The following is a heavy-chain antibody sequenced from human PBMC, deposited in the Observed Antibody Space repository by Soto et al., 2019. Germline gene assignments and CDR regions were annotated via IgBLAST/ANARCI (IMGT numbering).Heavy chain of an antibody. J-gene: IGHJ4*02. CDR2: ISYDGSNK. CDR1: GFTFSSYG. D-gene: IGHD6-6*01. V-gene: IGHV3-30*18. CDR3: AKAAAARPLDY. Sequence: PGVSLRLSWAASGFTFSSYGMHWVRQAPGKGLEWVAVISYDGSNKYYADSVKGRFTISRDNSTNTLYLQMNSLRDEDTAVYYCAKAAAARPLDYWGQGTLVTVSS.